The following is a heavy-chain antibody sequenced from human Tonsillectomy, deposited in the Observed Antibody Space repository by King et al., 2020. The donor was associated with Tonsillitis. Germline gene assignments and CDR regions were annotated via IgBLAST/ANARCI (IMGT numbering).Heavy chain of an antibody. V-gene: IGHV4-31*03. D-gene: IGHD2-15*01. J-gene: IGHJ5*02. CDR3: GGYEGGVFDP. Sequence: QLQESGPGLVKPSQTLALTCTVSGGSISGGDDYWSWIRQHPGKGLEWIGYIYNSEHTYYNPSLKSRLTISLDTSKNQFSLKLSSVTAADTAVYYCGGYEGGVFDPWGQGSLGTVSS. CDR1: GGSISGGDDY. CDR2: IYNSEHT.